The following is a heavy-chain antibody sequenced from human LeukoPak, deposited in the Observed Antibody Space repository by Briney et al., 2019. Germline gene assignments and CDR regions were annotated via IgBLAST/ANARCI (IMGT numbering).Heavy chain of an antibody. J-gene: IGHJ4*02. Sequence: GGSLRLSCAASGFTFDDYAMHWVRQAPGKGLEWVSGISWNSGSIGYADSVKGRFTISRDNAKNSLYLQMNSLRAEDTALYYCAKTLAGGFDYWGQGTLVTVSS. CDR2: ISWNSGSI. V-gene: IGHV3-9*01. D-gene: IGHD6-19*01. CDR1: GFTFDDYA. CDR3: AKTLAGGFDY.